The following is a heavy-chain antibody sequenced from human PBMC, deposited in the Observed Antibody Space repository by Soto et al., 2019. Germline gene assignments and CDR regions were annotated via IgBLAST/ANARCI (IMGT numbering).Heavy chain of an antibody. Sequence: PGGSLRLSCAASGFTFISYAMSWVRHAPGKGLERVSAINGSGGRTYYADSVKGRFTISRDNSKNTLYLQMNSLRAEDTAVYYCAKDISLVWGQGTLVTVSS. CDR1: GFTFISYA. J-gene: IGHJ4*01. V-gene: IGHV3-23*01. CDR2: INGSGGRT. D-gene: IGHD6-6*01. CDR3: AKDISLV.